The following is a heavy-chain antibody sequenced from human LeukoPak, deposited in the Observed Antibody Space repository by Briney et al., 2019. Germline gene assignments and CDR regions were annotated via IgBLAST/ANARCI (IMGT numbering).Heavy chain of an antibody. CDR2: IYYSGST. J-gene: IGHJ5*02. V-gene: IGHV4-59*01. D-gene: IGHD3-10*01. Sequence: SETLSLTCTVSGGSIRSYYWSWIRQPPGKGLEWIGYIYYSGSTNYNPSLKSRVTISVDTSKNQFSLKLSSVTAADTAVYYCARGISRRFGELLVGYWFDPWGQGTLVTVSS. CDR3: ARGISRRFGELLVGYWFDP. CDR1: GGSIRSYY.